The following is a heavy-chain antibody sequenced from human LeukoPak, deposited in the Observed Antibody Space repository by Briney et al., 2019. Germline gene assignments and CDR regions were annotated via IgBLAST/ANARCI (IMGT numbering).Heavy chain of an antibody. CDR2: IYYSGST. V-gene: IGHV4-39*07. CDR1: GGSISSSSYY. CDR3: AREMHGTYYYYYMDV. Sequence: KASETLSLTCTVSGGSISSSSYYWGWIRQPPGKGLEWIGSIYYSGSTYYNPSLKSRVAISVDTSKNQFSLKLSSVTAADTAVYYCAREMHGTYYYYYMDVWGKGTTVTVSS. J-gene: IGHJ6*03.